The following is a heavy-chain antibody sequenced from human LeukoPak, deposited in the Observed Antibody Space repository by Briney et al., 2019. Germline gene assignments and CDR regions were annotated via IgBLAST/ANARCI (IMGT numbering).Heavy chain of an antibody. J-gene: IGHJ6*02. CDR3: AKDPYCSGGSCYGMDV. Sequence: GGSLRLSCAASGFTFSSYAMSWVRQAPGRGLEWVSTISGSGGSTYYADSVKGRFTISGDNYKNTVYLQTNSLRAEDTAVYYCAKDPYCSGGSCYGMDVWGQGTTVTVSS. V-gene: IGHV3-23*01. D-gene: IGHD2-15*01. CDR1: GFTFSSYA. CDR2: ISGSGGST.